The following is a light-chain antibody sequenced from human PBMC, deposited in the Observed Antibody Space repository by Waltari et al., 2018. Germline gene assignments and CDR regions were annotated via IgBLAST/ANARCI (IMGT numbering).Light chain of an antibody. CDR1: ESVSKY. CDR2: AAS. CDR3: QMYVRLPVT. Sequence: EIVLTQSPGTLSLSPGERATLSCRASESVSKYLACYQQRPGQAPRLLIYAASNRATGIPDRFSGSESGTDFSLTISRLEPENFAVYYCQMYVRLPVTFGQGTKVESK. V-gene: IGKV3-20*01. J-gene: IGKJ1*01.